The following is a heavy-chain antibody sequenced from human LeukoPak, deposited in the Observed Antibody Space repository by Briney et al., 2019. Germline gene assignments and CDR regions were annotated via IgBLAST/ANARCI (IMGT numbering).Heavy chain of an antibody. J-gene: IGHJ4*02. V-gene: IGHV4-34*01. D-gene: IGHD3-10*01. Sequence: SETLSLTCAVYGGSFSGYYWSWIRQPPGKGLEWIGEINHSGSTNCNPSLKSRVTISVDTSKNQFSLKLSSVTAADTAVYYCARRRTYGSGSLDYWGQGTLVTVSS. CDR3: ARRRTYGSGSLDY. CDR2: INHSGST. CDR1: GGSFSGYY.